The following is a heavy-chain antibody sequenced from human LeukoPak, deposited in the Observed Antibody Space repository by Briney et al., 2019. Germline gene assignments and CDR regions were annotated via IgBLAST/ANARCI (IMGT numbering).Heavy chain of an antibody. CDR2: IIPIFGIA. Sequence: SVKVSCKASGGTFSSYAISWVRQAPGQGLEWMGRIIPIFGIANYAQKFQGRVTITADKSTSTAYMELSSLRSEDTAVYYCARAKPYSSSPKAWFDPWGQGTLVTVSS. CDR3: ARAKPYSSSPKAWFDP. CDR1: GGTFSSYA. J-gene: IGHJ5*02. V-gene: IGHV1-69*04. D-gene: IGHD6-13*01.